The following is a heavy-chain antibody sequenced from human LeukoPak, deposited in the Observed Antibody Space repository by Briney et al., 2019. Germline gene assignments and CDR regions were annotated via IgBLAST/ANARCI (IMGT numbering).Heavy chain of an antibody. CDR2: INHSGST. D-gene: IGHD2-15*01. CDR3: ARGSCSGGSCYMGDY. CDR1: GGSFSGYY. Sequence: SETLSLTCAVYGGSFSGYYWSWIRQPPGKGLEWIGEINHSGSTNYNPSLKSRVTISVDTSKNQFSLKLSSVTAADTAVYYCARGSCSGGSCYMGDYWGQGTLVTVSS. J-gene: IGHJ4*02. V-gene: IGHV4-34*01.